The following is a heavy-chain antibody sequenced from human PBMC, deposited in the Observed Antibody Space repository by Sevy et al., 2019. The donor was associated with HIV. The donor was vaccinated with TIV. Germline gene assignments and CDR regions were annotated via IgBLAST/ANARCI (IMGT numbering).Heavy chain of an antibody. Sequence: ASVKVSCKASGYTFTSYGISWVRQAPGQGLEWMGWISAYNGNTNYAQKLQGRVTMTTDTSTSTAYMELRSLRSDDTAVYYCARVSVKVRGVTYNWFDPWGQGTLVTVSS. J-gene: IGHJ5*02. CDR1: GYTFTSYG. V-gene: IGHV1-18*01. D-gene: IGHD3-10*01. CDR3: ARVSVKVRGVTYNWFDP. CDR2: ISAYNGNT.